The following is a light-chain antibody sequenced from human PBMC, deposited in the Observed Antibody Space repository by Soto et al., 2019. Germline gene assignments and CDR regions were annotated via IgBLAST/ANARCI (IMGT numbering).Light chain of an antibody. Sequence: DIQMTQSPSTLSASVGDRVTITCRATQSISSWLAWYQQKPGKAPKLIIYDASSLESGVPSRFSGSGSGTEFTLTISSLQPDDFATYYCQQYNSYWGAFGPGTKVDI. CDR3: QQYNSYWGA. CDR1: QSISSW. CDR2: DAS. V-gene: IGKV1-5*01. J-gene: IGKJ3*01.